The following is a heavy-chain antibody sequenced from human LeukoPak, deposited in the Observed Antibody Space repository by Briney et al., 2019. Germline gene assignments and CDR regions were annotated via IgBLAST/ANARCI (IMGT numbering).Heavy chain of an antibody. D-gene: IGHD2-8*01. Sequence: QPGGSLRLSCAASGFTFSSYSMNWVRQAPGKGLEWVSCISSSSSTIYYADSVKGRFTISRDNAKNSLYLQMNSLRAEDTAVYYCARDYCTNGVCYHYYYYMDVWGKGTTVTVSS. J-gene: IGHJ6*03. CDR3: ARDYCTNGVCYHYYYYMDV. CDR2: ISSSSSTI. CDR1: GFTFSSYS. V-gene: IGHV3-48*01.